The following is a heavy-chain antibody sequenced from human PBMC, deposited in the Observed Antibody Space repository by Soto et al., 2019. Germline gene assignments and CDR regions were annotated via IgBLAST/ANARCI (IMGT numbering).Heavy chain of an antibody. J-gene: IGHJ6*03. CDR1: GFTFSRYW. Sequence: EVQLVESGGGLVQPGGSLRLSCAASGFTFSRYWMSCDRQAPGQGLEWMSTITQAGNEKYYVDSVKGRCTISRDNAKNSRYLQINSLRAEDTAMYYCASIFSGYYYRYYYYYMDFWGEGTTVTVSS. CDR3: ASIFSGYYYRYYYYYMDF. D-gene: IGHD5-12*01. CDR2: ITQAGNEK. V-gene: IGHV3-7*01.